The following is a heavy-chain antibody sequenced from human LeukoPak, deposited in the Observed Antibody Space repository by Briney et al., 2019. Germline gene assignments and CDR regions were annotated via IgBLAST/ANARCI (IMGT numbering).Heavy chain of an antibody. D-gene: IGHD4-11*01. CDR2: MNPNGGDT. V-gene: IGHV1-8*03. CDR3: ARTIYSNYGYYYYMDV. CDR1: GYTFTSYA. J-gene: IGHJ6*03. Sequence: ASVKVSCKASGYTFTSYAMNWVRQAAGQGLEWMGWMNPNGGDTVYAQKFQGRVTITRNTSTSTAYMELSRLRSEDTAVYYCARTIYSNYGYYYYMDVWGKGTTVTVSS.